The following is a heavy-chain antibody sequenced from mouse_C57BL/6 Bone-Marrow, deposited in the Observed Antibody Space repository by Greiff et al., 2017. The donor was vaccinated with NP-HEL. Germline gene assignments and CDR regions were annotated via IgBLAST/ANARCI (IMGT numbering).Heavy chain of an antibody. J-gene: IGHJ2*01. V-gene: IGHV1-50*01. CDR3: ARHGGYLDY. Sequence: QVQLQQPGAELVKPGASVKLSCKASGYTFTSYWMQWVKQRPGQGLEWIGEIDPSDSYTNYNQKFKGKATLTVDTSSSTAYMQLSSLTSEDSAVYYCARHGGYLDYWGQGTTLTVSS. CDR2: IDPSDSYT. CDR1: GYTFTSYW.